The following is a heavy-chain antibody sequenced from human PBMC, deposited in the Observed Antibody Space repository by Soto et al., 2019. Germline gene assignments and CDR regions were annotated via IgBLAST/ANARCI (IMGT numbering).Heavy chain of an antibody. CDR1: GYTFATYC. D-gene: IGHD3-3*01. J-gene: IGHJ6*02. CDR3: ARRGGYYYGLDV. CDR2: IHPGDSDT. V-gene: IGHV5-51*01. Sequence: GESLKISCDASGYTFATYCIGLVLQMPGKGLEWMGIIHPGDSDTKYSPSFKGQVTISADMSISTAYLQWSSLKASDTAMYYCARRGGYYYGLDVWGQGTTVTVS.